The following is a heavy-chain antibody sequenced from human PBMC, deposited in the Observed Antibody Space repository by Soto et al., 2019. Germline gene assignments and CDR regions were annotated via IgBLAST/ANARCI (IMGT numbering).Heavy chain of an antibody. Sequence: PSQTLSLTCAISGDSVSSNSAAWNWIRQSPSRGLEWLGRTYYRSKWYNDYAVSVKSRITINPDTSKNQFSLQLNSVTPEDTAVYYCARGLITESGGVIQGSHGFEVWGQGTMVTVSS. CDR1: GDSVSSNSAA. D-gene: IGHD3-16*01. CDR2: TYYRSKWYN. J-gene: IGHJ3*01. V-gene: IGHV6-1*01. CDR3: ARGLITESGGVIQGSHGFEV.